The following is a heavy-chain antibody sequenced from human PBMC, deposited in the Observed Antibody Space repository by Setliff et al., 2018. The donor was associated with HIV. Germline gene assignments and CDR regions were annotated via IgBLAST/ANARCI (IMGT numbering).Heavy chain of an antibody. CDR2: IYHSGTT. CDR1: GGSISSYY. J-gene: IGHJ4*02. D-gene: IGHD3-22*01. CDR3: ARRVVITTGSYYFDY. V-gene: IGHV4-59*08. Sequence: SETLSLTCTVSGGSISSYYWSWIRQPPGKGLEWVGSIYHSGTTYYNPSLKSRVTISVDTSKNQFSLKLSSVTPADTAVYYCARRVVITTGSYYFDYWGQGTLVTVSS.